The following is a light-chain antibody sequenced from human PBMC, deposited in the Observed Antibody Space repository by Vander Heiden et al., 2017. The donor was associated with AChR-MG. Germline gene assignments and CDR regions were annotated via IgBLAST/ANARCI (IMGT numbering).Light chain of an antibody. CDR1: QRIHID. CDR2: GAS. CDR3: QQYNKWPLT. Sequence: EVVLTQSPATLSVSPRERATLSCRASQRIHIDLAWYRQTPGQSPKLLIFGASTRATDIPVRFSGSGSGTEFTLTNSSLQSEDFAIYYCQQYNKWPLTFGGGTTVQIK. V-gene: IGKV3-15*01. J-gene: IGKJ4*01.